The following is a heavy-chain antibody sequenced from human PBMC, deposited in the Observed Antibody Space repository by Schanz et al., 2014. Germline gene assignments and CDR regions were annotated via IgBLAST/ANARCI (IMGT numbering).Heavy chain of an antibody. CDR3: ARGIGGYGANNYFDY. V-gene: IGHV1-3*04. J-gene: IGHJ4*02. Sequence: QVHLVQSGAEVKRPGASVKVSRKASEYSFTSYSMHWVRQAPGQRLKWMGWINTGSGDTKYSQNFQGRVTITRDTSASTAYMELSSLRSEDTAVYSCARGIGGYGANNYFDYWGQGTLVTVSS. D-gene: IGHD5-12*01. CDR1: EYSFTSYS. CDR2: INTGSGDT.